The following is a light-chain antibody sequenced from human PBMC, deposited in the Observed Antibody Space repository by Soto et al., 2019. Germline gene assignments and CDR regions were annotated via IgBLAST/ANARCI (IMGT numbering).Light chain of an antibody. CDR3: HQYYSAPIT. CDR2: WAS. J-gene: IGKJ5*01. Sequence: DIVMTQSPESLAVSLGKRATVNSKSSQSVLYSSNSKNYLTWYQQKPGQPPKLLIYWASTRESGVPDRFSGSGSGTDFTLTISSLQAEDVAVYYCHQYYSAPITFGQGTRLEIK. CDR1: QSVLYSSNSKNY. V-gene: IGKV4-1*01.